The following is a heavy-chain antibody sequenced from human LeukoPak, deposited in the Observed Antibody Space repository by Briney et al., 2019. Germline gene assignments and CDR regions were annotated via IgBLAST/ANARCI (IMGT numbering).Heavy chain of an antibody. V-gene: IGHV4-39*01. D-gene: IGHD3-10*01. Sequence: SETLSLTCTVSGGSLSRSTYYWGWIRQPPGKGLEWIGNIYYRGSSYYNPSLKSRVTISVDTSKNQISLKRSSVTAADTAVYYCAPASGGNRGLFDYWGQGTLVTVSS. CDR2: IYYRGSS. CDR3: APASGGNRGLFDY. J-gene: IGHJ4*02. CDR1: GGSLSRSTYY.